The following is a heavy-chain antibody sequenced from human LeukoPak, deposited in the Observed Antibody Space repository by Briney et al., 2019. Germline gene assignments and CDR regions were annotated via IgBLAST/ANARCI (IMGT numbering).Heavy chain of an antibody. CDR2: IRYDGSNK. CDR3: AKGPWIQLPLAFDI. CDR1: GFTFSSYG. D-gene: IGHD5-18*01. V-gene: IGHV3-30*02. J-gene: IGHJ3*02. Sequence: PGGSLRLSCAASGFTFSSYGMHWVRQAPGKGLEWVAFIRYDGSNKYYADSVKGRFTISRDNSKNTLYLQMNSLRAEDTAVYYCAKGPWIQLPLAFDIWGQGTMVTVSS.